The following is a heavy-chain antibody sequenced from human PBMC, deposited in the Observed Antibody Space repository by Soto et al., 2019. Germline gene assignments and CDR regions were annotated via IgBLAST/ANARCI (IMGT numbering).Heavy chain of an antibody. Sequence: QVQLVQSGAEVTKPGASVKVSWEAHGYTFTRYLIHWVRQAPGQSLECVGAIKTAGRGTTYGQKLQVSVTMTRDTSTNTVYREVSRLRTEDTAVYFCARSDSNNWSFAYWGQGAL. J-gene: IGHJ4*02. V-gene: IGHV1-46*01. D-gene: IGHD3-22*01. CDR1: GYTFTRYL. CDR3: ARSDSNNWSFAY. CDR2: IKTAGRGT.